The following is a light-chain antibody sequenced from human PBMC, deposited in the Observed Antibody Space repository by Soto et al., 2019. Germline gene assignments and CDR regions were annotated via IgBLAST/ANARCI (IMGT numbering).Light chain of an antibody. Sequence: LTQPHSVSESPGKTVTISCTRSSGSISSNYVQWYQQRPGSAPTTVIYEDNQSPSGVPDRFSGSIDSSSNSASLTISGLKYEDEADYYCQSYDSSNPVVFGGGTKLTVL. J-gene: IGLJ2*01. CDR3: QSYDSSNPVV. CDR2: EDN. CDR1: SGSISSNY. V-gene: IGLV6-57*04.